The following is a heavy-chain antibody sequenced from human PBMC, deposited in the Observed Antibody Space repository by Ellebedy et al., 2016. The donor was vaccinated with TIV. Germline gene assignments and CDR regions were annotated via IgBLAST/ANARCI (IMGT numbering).Heavy chain of an antibody. J-gene: IGHJ5*02. D-gene: IGHD3-9*01. CDR3: ARDLRLNWFDP. CDR2: ISYDGSNK. V-gene: IGHV3-30-3*01. Sequence: GESLKISCAASGFTFSSYAMHWVRQAPGKGLEWVAVISYDGSNKYYADSVKGRFTISRDNSKNTLYLQMNSLRAEDTAVYYCARDLRLNWFDPWGQGTLVTVSS. CDR1: GFTFSSYA.